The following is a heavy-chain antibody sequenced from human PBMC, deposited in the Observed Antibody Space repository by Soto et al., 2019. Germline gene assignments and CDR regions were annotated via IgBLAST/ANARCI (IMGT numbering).Heavy chain of an antibody. D-gene: IGHD3-10*01. CDR3: ARDLLVVRGVIITQGGY. Sequence: ASVKVSCKASGYTFTSYGISWVRQAPGQGLEWMGWISAYNGNTNYAQKLQGRVTMTTDTSTSTAYMELRSLRSDDTAVYYCARDLLVVRGVIITQGGYWGQGTLVTVSS. V-gene: IGHV1-18*01. CDR2: ISAYNGNT. CDR1: GYTFTSYG. J-gene: IGHJ4*02.